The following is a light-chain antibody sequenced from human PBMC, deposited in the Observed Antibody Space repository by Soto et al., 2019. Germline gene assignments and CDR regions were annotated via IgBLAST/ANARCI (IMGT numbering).Light chain of an antibody. CDR1: QSIRSY. CDR2: AAS. Sequence: DIQMTQSPSSLSASVGDRVTITCRASQSIRSYLNWYQQKPGQAPKLLIYAASSLQSGVPSKFSGSGSGTDFTLTISSLQPEDFSTYYCQQSYSTPWTFGQGTKVEIK. J-gene: IGKJ1*01. V-gene: IGKV1-39*01. CDR3: QQSYSTPWT.